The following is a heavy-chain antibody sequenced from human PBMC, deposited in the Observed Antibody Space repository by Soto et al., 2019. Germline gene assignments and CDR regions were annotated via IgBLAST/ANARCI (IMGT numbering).Heavy chain of an antibody. CDR1: GGSFSCYF. V-gene: IGHV4-34*01. Sequence: ASETLSLTCLVSGGSFSCYFWTWVRQSPGRGLEWIGEISHSGSRNYNPAFQSRVIISVDSSKNHVSLKLSSVTAADSATYFCAXGLAYDRPITVAEPFDSWGQGTLVTVSS. CDR3: AXGLAYDRPITVAEPFDS. J-gene: IGHJ4*02. D-gene: IGHD6-19*01. CDR2: ISHSGSR.